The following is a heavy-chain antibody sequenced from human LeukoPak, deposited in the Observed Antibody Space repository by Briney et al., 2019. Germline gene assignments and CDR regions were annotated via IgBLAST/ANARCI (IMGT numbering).Heavy chain of an antibody. V-gene: IGHV1-69*01. Sequence: GSSVKVSCKASGGTFSNYAISWVRQAPGKGLEWMGGIIPIFHTATYAQKFQGKVTITADESTRTAYMELSSLTSEDTAVYYCSRGALRCSSWFEARFDYWGQGTLVTVSS. D-gene: IGHD6-13*01. J-gene: IGHJ4*02. CDR1: GGTFSNYA. CDR2: IIPIFHTA. CDR3: SRGALRCSSWFEARFDY.